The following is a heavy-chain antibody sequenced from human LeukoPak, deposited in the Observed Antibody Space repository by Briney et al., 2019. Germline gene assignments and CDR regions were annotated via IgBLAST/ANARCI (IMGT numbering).Heavy chain of an antibody. D-gene: IGHD2-15*01. CDR1: GYSFTTYW. V-gene: IGHV5-51*01. CDR3: ARRGGSLHYFDY. Sequence: GESLKISCKAPGYSFTTYWIGWVRQMPGKGLEWMGIIYPGDSDTRYSPSLQGQVTISADKSINTAYLQWSSLTASDTAMYFCARRGGSLHYFDYWGQGSLVTVSS. CDR2: IYPGDSDT. J-gene: IGHJ4*02.